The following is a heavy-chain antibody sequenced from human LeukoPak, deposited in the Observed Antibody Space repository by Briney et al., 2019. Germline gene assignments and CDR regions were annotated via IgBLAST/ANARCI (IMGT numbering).Heavy chain of an antibody. CDR3: AIPFVDWLFA. CDR1: RYTFTGYY. D-gene: IGHD3-9*01. CDR2: INPNSGDT. V-gene: IGHV1-2*02. Sequence: GASVKVSCQASRYTFTGYYMHWVRQAPGQGLEWMGWINPNSGDTHYAQKFQDRVTMARDTSISTAYMALSGLRSDDTAVYYCAIPFVDWLFAWGQGTLVTVSS. J-gene: IGHJ5*02.